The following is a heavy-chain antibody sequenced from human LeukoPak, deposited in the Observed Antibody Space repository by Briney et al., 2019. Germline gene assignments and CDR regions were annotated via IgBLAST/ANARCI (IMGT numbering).Heavy chain of an antibody. CDR1: GDSISSSRSY. CDR2: IYYSGST. Sequence: SETLSLTCTVSGDSISSSRSYWGWIRQPPGKGLEWIGSIYYSGSTYYNPSLKSRVTISVDTSKNQFSLKLSSVTAADTAVYYCARDFTVGDFDYWGQGTLVTVSS. J-gene: IGHJ4*02. CDR3: ARDFTVGDFDY. D-gene: IGHD4-23*01. V-gene: IGHV4-39*07.